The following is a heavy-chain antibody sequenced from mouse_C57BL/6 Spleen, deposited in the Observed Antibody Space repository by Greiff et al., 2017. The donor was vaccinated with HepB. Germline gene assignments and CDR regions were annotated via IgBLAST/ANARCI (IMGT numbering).Heavy chain of an antibody. D-gene: IGHD1-1*01. CDR2: IDPENGDT. CDR1: GFNIKDDY. J-gene: IGHJ3*01. CDR3: TRDYYYGSSYAWFAY. V-gene: IGHV14-4*01. Sequence: EVQLQESGAELVRPGASVKLSCTASGFNIKDDYMHWVKQRPEQGLEWIGWIDPENGDTEYASKFQGKATITADTSSNTAYLQLSSLTSEDTAVYYCTRDYYYGSSYAWFAYWGQGTLVTVSA.